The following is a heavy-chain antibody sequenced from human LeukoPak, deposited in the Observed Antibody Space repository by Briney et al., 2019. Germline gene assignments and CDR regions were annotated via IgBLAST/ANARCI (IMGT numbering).Heavy chain of an antibody. V-gene: IGHV3-30-3*01. D-gene: IGHD6-13*01. Sequence: GRSLRLSCAASGFTFSSYAMHWVRQAPGKGLEWVAVISYDGSNKYYADSVKGRFTISRDNSKNTLYLQMNSLRAEDTAVYYCAREKQLVPALDYWGQGTLVTVSS. CDR2: ISYDGSNK. CDR3: AREKQLVPALDY. CDR1: GFTFSSYA. J-gene: IGHJ4*02.